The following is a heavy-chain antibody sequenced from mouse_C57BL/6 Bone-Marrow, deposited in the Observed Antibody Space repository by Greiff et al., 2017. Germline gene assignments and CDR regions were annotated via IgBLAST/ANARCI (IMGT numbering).Heavy chain of an antibody. CDR1: GYTFTSYW. Sequence: QVQLQQSGAELVMPGASVKLSCKASGYTFTSYWMHWVKQRPGQGLEWIGEIDPSDSYTNYNQKFKGKSTLTVDKSSSTAYMQLSSLTSEDSAVXYCARGRLRRRRYAMDYWGQGTSVTVSS. CDR3: ARGRLRRRRYAMDY. J-gene: IGHJ4*01. V-gene: IGHV1-69*01. CDR2: IDPSDSYT. D-gene: IGHD2-4*01.